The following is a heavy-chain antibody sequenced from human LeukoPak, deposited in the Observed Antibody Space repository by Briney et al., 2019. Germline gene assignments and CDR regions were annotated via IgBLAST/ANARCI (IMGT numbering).Heavy chain of an antibody. V-gene: IGHV3-7*03. Sequence: GGSLRLSCAASGFTFSSYWMSWVRQAPGKGLEWVANIKQDGSEKYYVDSVKGRFTISRDNAKKSLYLQMNSLRVEDTALYYCARSSGWTLGYYYYYMDVWGKGTTVTVSS. D-gene: IGHD6-19*01. J-gene: IGHJ6*03. CDR3: ARSSGWTLGYYYYYMDV. CDR1: GFTFSSYW. CDR2: IKQDGSEK.